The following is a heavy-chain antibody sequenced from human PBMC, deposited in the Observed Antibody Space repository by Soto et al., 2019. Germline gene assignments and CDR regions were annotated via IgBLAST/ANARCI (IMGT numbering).Heavy chain of an antibody. J-gene: IGHJ5*02. V-gene: IGHV2-5*02. CDR1: GFSLSTSGVG. CDR3: AHRRPRNYDILTGYYTNWFDP. D-gene: IGHD3-9*01. Sequence: SGPTLVNPTQTLTLTCTFSGFSLSTSGVGVGWIRQPPGKALEWLALIYWDDDKRYSPSLKSRLTITKDTSKNQVVLTMTNMDPVDTATYYCAHRRPRNYDILTGYYTNWFDPWGQGTLVTVSS. CDR2: IYWDDDK.